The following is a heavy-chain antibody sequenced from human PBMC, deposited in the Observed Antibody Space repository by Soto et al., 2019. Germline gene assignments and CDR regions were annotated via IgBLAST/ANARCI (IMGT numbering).Heavy chain of an antibody. V-gene: IGHV1-69*13. J-gene: IGHJ6*02. CDR1: GGTFSSYA. Sequence: GASVKVSCKASGGTFSSYAISWVRQAPGQGLEWMGGIIPIFGTANYAQKFQGRVTITADESTSTAYMELSSLRSEDTAVYYCARAPYQDYGDYYYYYGMDVWGQGTTVTVSS. CDR2: IIPIFGTA. CDR3: ARAPYQDYGDYYYYYGMDV. D-gene: IGHD4-17*01.